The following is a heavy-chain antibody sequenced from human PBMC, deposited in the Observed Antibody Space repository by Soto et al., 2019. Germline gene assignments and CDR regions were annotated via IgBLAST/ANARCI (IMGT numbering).Heavy chain of an antibody. CDR2: IYYSGST. D-gene: IGHD3-9*01. V-gene: IGHV4-59*01. Sequence: QVQLQESGPGLVKPSETLSLTCTVSGGSISSYYWSWIRQPPGKGLEWIGYIYYSGSTNYNPSLKSRVTISVDTSKNPFSLKLSSVTAADTAVYYCARGGYFDHTSIDYWGQGTLVTVSS. CDR1: GGSISSYY. CDR3: ARGGYFDHTSIDY. J-gene: IGHJ4*02.